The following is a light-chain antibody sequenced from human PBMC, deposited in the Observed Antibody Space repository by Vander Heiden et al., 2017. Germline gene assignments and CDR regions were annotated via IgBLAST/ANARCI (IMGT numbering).Light chain of an antibody. V-gene: IGKV1-39*01. Sequence: DIQMTQSPSSLSASVGDRVTITCRASQRIRTNLNWYQQKPGKAPKLLIYAASSLQSGVPSRFSGSGSGTDFTLTISTLQPEDFATYYCQQSYSTPLTFGGGTKVGIK. CDR1: QRIRTN. J-gene: IGKJ4*01. CDR3: QQSYSTPLT. CDR2: AAS.